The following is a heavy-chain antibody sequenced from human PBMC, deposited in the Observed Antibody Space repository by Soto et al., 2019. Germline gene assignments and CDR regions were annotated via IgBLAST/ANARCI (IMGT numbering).Heavy chain of an antibody. V-gene: IGHV3-48*01. J-gene: IGHJ4*02. CDR3: ARWEAGAEY. CDR1: GFTFSSYT. CDR2: ISYSGKTI. D-gene: IGHD1-26*01. Sequence: EVQLVESGGGLVQPGGSLRLSCEASGFTFSSYTMIWVRQAPGKGLEWVSYISYSGKTIHYADSVKGRFTISRANAKNSPYLQMNSLRAEDTAVYYCARWEAGAEYWGQGTLVTVSS.